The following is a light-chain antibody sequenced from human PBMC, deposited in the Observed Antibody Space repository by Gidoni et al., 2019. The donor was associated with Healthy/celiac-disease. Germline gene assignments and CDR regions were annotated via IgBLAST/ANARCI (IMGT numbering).Light chain of an antibody. J-gene: IGKJ5*01. Sequence: DIQMTQSPSSLSASVGDRVTITCRASQSISSYLNWYQQKPGKAPKLLIYAASSWQSGVPTRFSGSGSGTDFTLTISSLQPEDFATYYCQQSYSTFGQGTRLEIK. CDR3: QQSYST. CDR1: QSISSY. V-gene: IGKV1-39*01. CDR2: AAS.